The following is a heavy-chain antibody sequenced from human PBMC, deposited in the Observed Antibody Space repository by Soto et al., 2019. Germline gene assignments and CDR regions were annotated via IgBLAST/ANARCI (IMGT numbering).Heavy chain of an antibody. V-gene: IGHV2-5*02. CDR1: GFSLTTQGVH. CDR2: IYWDDNE. CDR3: VYRDFGDYFFQF. Sequence: QITLKESGPTLVKPTQTLTLTCTFSGFSLTTQGVHVGWIRQPPGKALEWLALIYWDDNEAYSPSLKNRLTITKDTSKSQVVLTLATVDPVDTATYYCVYRDFGDYFFQFWGQGILVNVSS. D-gene: IGHD4-17*01. J-gene: IGHJ4*02.